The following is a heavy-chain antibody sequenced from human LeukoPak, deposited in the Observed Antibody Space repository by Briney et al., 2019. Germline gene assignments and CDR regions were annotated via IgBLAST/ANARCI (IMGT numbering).Heavy chain of an antibody. CDR3: AKETGRWELE. V-gene: IGHV3-30*18. D-gene: IGHD1-26*01. J-gene: IGHJ4*02. CDR2: ISNDGSNK. CDR1: GFTFSSYG. Sequence: PTGGSLRPSCAASGFTFSSYGIHWVRQAPGKGLEWVAVISNDGSNKYYADSVKGRFTISRDNSKNTLYLQMNSLRAEDTAVYYCAKETGRWELEWGQGTLVTVSS.